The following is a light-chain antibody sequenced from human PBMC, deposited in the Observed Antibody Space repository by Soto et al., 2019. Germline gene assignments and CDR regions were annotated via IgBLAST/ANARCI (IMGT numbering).Light chain of an antibody. Sequence: EIIMTQSPASLSVSPGERATLSCRASQSVSNKVAWYQQKPGQAPRLLIYGASARATGIPARFSGSRSGTDFTLTISSLQSEDFAVYYCQQYDDWPPWTCGQGTKVELK. CDR1: QSVSNK. CDR3: QQYDDWPPWT. CDR2: GAS. J-gene: IGKJ1*01. V-gene: IGKV3-15*01.